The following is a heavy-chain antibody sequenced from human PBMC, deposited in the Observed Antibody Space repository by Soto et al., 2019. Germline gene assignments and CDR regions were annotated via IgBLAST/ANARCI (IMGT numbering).Heavy chain of an antibody. CDR3: AREHWGPYSSSLFDY. CDR2: IWYDGSNK. J-gene: IGHJ4*02. CDR1: GFTFSSYG. Sequence: QVQLVESGGGVVQPGRSLRLSCAASGFTFSSYGMHWVRQAPGKGLEWVAVIWYDGSNKYYADSVKGRFTISRDNSKNTLYLQMNSLRAEDTAVYYCAREHWGPYSSSLFDYWGQGTLVTVSS. D-gene: IGHD6-6*01. V-gene: IGHV3-33*01.